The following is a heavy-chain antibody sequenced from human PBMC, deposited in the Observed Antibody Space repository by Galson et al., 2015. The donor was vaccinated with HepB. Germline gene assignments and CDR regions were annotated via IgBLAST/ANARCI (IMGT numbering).Heavy chain of an antibody. CDR1: GFTFSSYW. CDR3: ARDYYGSGSYYRGYYYYGMDV. Sequence: SLRLSCAASGFTFSSYWMSWVRQAPGKGLEWVANIKQDGSEKYYVDSVKGRFTISRDNAKNSLYLQMNSLRAEDTAVYYCARDYYGSGSYYRGYYYYGMDVWGQGTTVTVSS. J-gene: IGHJ6*02. D-gene: IGHD3-10*01. CDR2: IKQDGSEK. V-gene: IGHV3-7*01.